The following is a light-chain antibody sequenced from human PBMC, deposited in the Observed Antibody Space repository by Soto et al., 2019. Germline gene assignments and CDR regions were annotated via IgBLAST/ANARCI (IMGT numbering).Light chain of an antibody. CDR3: QSYDATNQV. V-gene: IGLV6-57*01. CDR2: EDN. CDR1: GASIASNY. J-gene: IGLJ3*02. Sequence: NFMLTQPHSVSESPGKTVIFSSTAGGASIASNYVQWYQQPPGSSPTTVIYEDNQRPSGVPDRFSGSIDSSSNSASLTISGLETEDEADYYCQSYDATNQVFGGGTKLTVL.